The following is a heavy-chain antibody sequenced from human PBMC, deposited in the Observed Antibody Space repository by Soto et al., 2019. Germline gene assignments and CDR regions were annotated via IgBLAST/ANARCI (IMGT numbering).Heavy chain of an antibody. J-gene: IGHJ4*02. CDR1: GFTFSSYV. CDR2: ISYDGSNK. V-gene: IGHV3-30-3*01. Sequence: QVQLVESGGGVVQPGRSLRLSCAASGFTFSSYVMHWVRQAPGKGLEWVAVISYDGSNKYYADSVKGRFTISRDNSKNTLYLQMNSLRAEDTAVYYCARVEIAVAGTAYYFDYWGQGTLVTVSS. D-gene: IGHD6-19*01. CDR3: ARVEIAVAGTAYYFDY.